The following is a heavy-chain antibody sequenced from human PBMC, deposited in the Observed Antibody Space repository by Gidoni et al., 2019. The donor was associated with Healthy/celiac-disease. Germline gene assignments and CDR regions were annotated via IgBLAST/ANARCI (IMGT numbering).Heavy chain of an antibody. J-gene: IGHJ5*02. Sequence: QLQLQESGPGLVKPSDTMSLTCTVSGGSIISSSYSLGWIRKPPGKGLEWIGSIYYSGSTYYNPSLKSRVTIFVDTYKNQCSLKLSSVNAADTAVYYCARRDDGSGAVFSWGQGTLVTVSS. D-gene: IGHD6-19*01. CDR3: ARRDDGSGAVFS. V-gene: IGHV4-39*01. CDR1: GGSIISSSYS. CDR2: IYYSGST.